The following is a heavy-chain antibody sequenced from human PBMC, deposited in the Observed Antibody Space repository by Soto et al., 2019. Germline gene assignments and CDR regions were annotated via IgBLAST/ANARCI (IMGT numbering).Heavy chain of an antibody. CDR1: GYTFTSYG. CDR2: ISAYNGNT. J-gene: IGHJ4*02. D-gene: IGHD3-22*01. V-gene: IGHV1-18*01. CDR3: ARDRYYDSSGYYWGHDFHY. Sequence: QVQLVQSGAEVKKPGASVKVSCKASGYTFTSYGISWVRQAPGQGLEWMGWISAYNGNTNYAQKLQGRVTMTTDTYTSTAYIELRSLRSDDTAVYYCARDRYYDSSGYYWGHDFHYWVQGTLVTVSS.